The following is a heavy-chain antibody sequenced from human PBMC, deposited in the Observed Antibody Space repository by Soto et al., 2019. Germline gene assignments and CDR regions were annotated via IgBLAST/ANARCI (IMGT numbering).Heavy chain of an antibody. Sequence: EVQLLESGGGLVQPGGSLRLSCAASGFTFSSYAMSWVRQAPGKGLEWVSAISGSGGSTYYADSVKGRFTISRDNFKNTLYLQMNSLRAEDTAVYYCARARRITMVRGVINYYYYMDVWGKGTTVTVSS. V-gene: IGHV3-23*01. CDR2: ISGSGGST. CDR1: GFTFSSYA. D-gene: IGHD3-10*01. CDR3: ARARRITMVRGVINYYYYMDV. J-gene: IGHJ6*03.